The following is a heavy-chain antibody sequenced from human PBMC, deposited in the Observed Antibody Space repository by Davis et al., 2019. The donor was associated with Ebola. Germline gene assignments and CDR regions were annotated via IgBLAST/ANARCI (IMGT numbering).Heavy chain of an antibody. V-gene: IGHV4-59*12. CDR2: IYYSGST. Sequence: SETLSLTCAVCGGSFSGYYWSWIRQPPGKALECIGYIYYSGSTNYNPSLQSRVTISVDTSKNAFSLKMTSVTAADTAIYYCAKGPFVAFDWGQGTLVTVSS. CDR1: GGSFSGYY. D-gene: IGHD3-3*02. J-gene: IGHJ4*02. CDR3: AKGPFVAFD.